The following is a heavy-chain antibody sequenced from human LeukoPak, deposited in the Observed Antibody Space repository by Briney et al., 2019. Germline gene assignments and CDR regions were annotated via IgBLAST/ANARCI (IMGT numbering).Heavy chain of an antibody. J-gene: IGHJ6*02. V-gene: IGHV3-11*01. D-gene: IGHD3-9*01. CDR2: ITDSGSTI. CDR3: ARSIGLTGGGVDV. CDR1: GFTFRDYN. Sequence: GGSLRLSCAASGFTFRDYNMNWVRQAPGKGLEGVSYITDSGSTIHYADSVNGRFTISRDNAKNSRYLQMNSLRAEDSAVYCCARSIGLTGGGVDVWGRGTTVTVS.